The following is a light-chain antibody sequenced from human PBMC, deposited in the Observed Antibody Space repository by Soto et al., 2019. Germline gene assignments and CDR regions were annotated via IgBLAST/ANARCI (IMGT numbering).Light chain of an antibody. J-gene: IGKJ2*01. CDR1: QIIANR. V-gene: IGKV3-15*01. CDR2: GAF. Sequence: EIVMTQSPATLSVSPGERVTLSCRASQIIANRLAWYQQKPGQAPRLLVYGAFNRATGIPTRFSGSGSATDFTLTITSLQSEESAIYYCQQYFNWPPQYTFGQGTKLDIK. CDR3: QQYFNWPPQYT.